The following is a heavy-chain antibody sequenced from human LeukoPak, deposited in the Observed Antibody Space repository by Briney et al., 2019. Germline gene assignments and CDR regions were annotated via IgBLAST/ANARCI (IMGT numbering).Heavy chain of an antibody. J-gene: IGHJ4*02. D-gene: IGHD1-26*01. CDR2: IWYDGSNK. V-gene: IGHV3-33*01. Sequence: GGSLRLSCAASGFTFSSYGMHWVRQAPGKGLEWVAVIWYDGSNKYYADSVKGRFTISRDNSKNTLFLQMNSLRAEDTAVYYCARDPSVVGATAFDYWGQGTQVTVSS. CDR3: ARDPSVVGATAFDY. CDR1: GFTFSSYG.